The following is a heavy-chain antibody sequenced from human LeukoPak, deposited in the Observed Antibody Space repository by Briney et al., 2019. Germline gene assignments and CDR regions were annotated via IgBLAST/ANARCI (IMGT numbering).Heavy chain of an antibody. J-gene: IGHJ5*02. V-gene: IGHV1-18*01. D-gene: IGHD3-3*01. CDR1: GYTFTSYG. CDR3: ARRRPKERSGYYELDP. CDR2: ISPYNGNT. Sequence: ASVKVSCKASGYTFTSYGISWVRQAPGQGLEWMGWISPYNGNTNYAQKLQGRVTMTTDTSTSTAYMELRSLRSDDTAVYYCARRRPKERSGYYELDPWGQGTLVTVSS.